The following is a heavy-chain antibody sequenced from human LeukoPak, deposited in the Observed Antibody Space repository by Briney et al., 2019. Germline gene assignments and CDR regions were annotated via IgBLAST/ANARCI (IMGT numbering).Heavy chain of an antibody. V-gene: IGHV4-61*02. CDR2: IYTSGST. J-gene: IGHJ5*02. CDR3: ARDGPALDP. Sequence: SEALSLTCTVSGGSISSGSYYWSWIRQPAGKGLEWIGRIYTSGSTNYNPSLKSRVTISVDTSKNQFSLKLSSVTAADTAVYYCARDGPALDPWGQGTLVTVSS. CDR1: GGSISSGSYY.